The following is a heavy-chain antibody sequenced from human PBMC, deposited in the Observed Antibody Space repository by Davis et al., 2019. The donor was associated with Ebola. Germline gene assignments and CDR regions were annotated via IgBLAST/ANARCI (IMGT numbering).Heavy chain of an antibody. CDR3: TRPGYSGTIRDY. CDR2: GRSKASSYAT. J-gene: IGHJ4*02. V-gene: IGHV3-73*01. Sequence: GESLKISCAASGFTFSGSAMDWVSEGSGKGLEWRGGGRSKASSYATAYAASVKGRFTISRDDSKNTAYLQMNSLKTEDTAVYYCTRPGYSGTIRDYWGQGTLVTFSS. D-gene: IGHD1-26*01. CDR1: GFTFSGSA.